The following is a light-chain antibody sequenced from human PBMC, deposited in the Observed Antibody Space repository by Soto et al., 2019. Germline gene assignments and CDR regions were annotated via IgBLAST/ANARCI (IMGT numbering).Light chain of an antibody. J-gene: IGKJ5*01. CDR3: QQYGNSPIT. CDR1: QSVSSSY. CDR2: GAS. V-gene: IGKV3-20*01. Sequence: EILLTQSPVTLSLSPGERASRSCMSSQSVSSSYLAWYQQKPGQAPRLLIYGASSRATGIPDRFSGSGSGTDFTLTISRLEPEDFAVYYCQQYGNSPITFGQGTRLEIK.